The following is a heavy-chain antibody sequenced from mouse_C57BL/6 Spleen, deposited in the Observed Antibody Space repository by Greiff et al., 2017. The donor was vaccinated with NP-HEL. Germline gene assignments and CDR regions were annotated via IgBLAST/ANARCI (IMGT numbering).Heavy chain of an antibody. CDR2: ISNGGGST. V-gene: IGHV5-12*01. J-gene: IGHJ3*01. Sequence: EVKLMESGGGLVQPGGSLKLSCAASGFTFSDYYMYWVRQTPEKRLEWVAYISNGGGSTYYPDTVKGRFTISRDNAKNTLYLQMSRLKSEDTAMYYCARQGYGGSSPWFAYWGQGTLVTVSA. CDR1: GFTFSDYY. D-gene: IGHD1-1*01. CDR3: ARQGYGGSSPWFAY.